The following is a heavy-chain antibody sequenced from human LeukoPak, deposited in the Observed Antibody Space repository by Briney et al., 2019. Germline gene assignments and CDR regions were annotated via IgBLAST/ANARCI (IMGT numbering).Heavy chain of an antibody. D-gene: IGHD5-12*01. CDR1: GFTFSSNN. CDR2: ITTRSSSI. Sequence: ARSRRLSSTLSGFTFSSNNMNWVRQAPGKGLEWVSSITTRSSSIYYADSVKGRFTVSRDNAKSSLYLQMNSLRVEDTAVYYCARESYTGFDLEAFDSWGQGTLVTVAS. CDR3: ARESYTGFDLEAFDS. J-gene: IGHJ4*02. V-gene: IGHV3-21*06.